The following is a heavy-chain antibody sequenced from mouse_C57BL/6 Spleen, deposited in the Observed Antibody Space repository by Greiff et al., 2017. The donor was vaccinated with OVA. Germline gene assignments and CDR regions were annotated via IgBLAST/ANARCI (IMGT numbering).Heavy chain of an antibody. D-gene: IGHD2-1*01. CDR2: IYPGDGDT. CDR3: ARDLLSYYFDY. V-gene: IGHV1-82*01. CDR1: GYAFSSSW. Sequence: QVQLKESGPELVKPGASVRISCKASGYAFSSSWMNWVKQRPGKGLEWIGRIYPGDGDTNYNGKFKGKATLTADKSSSTAYMQLSSLTSEDSAVYFCARDLLSYYFDYWGQGTTLTVSS. J-gene: IGHJ2*01.